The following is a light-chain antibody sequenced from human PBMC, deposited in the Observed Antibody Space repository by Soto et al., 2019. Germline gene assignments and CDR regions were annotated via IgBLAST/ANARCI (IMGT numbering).Light chain of an antibody. CDR3: AAWDDSLNGYYV. V-gene: IGLV1-44*01. CDR1: SSNIGRNT. CDR2: SNN. J-gene: IGLJ1*01. Sequence: QSVLTQPPSASGTPGQRVSRACSGSSSNIGRNTVNWYQQLRGTAPKLVIYSNNQRPSGVPDLFSGSKSGTSASLAISGLQSEDEADYYCAAWDDSLNGYYVFGTGTKVTVL.